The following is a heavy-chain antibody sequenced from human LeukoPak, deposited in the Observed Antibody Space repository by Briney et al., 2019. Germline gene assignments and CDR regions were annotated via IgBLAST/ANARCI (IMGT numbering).Heavy chain of an antibody. Sequence: SETLSLTCTVSGGSISSSSFYWGWIRQPPGKGLEWIGNVYYSGSTYYNPSLKTGVTISVDTSKNQFSLKRRSVTAADTAVYYCARRASSAWYFDYWGQGTLVTVSS. CDR3: ARRASSAWYFDY. CDR2: VYYSGST. CDR1: GGSISSSSFY. D-gene: IGHD6-19*01. J-gene: IGHJ4*02. V-gene: IGHV4-39*01.